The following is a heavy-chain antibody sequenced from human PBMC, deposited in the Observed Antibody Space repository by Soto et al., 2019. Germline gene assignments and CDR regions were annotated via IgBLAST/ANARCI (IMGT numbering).Heavy chain of an antibody. CDR3: AREKDDYYYYMDV. Sequence: SVKVSCKASGGTFSSYTISWVRQAPGQGLEWMGRIIPILGIANYAQKFQGRVTITADKSTSTAYMELSSLRSEDTAVYYCAREKDDYYYYMDVWGKGTTVTVSS. CDR1: GGTFSSYT. V-gene: IGHV1-69*04. CDR2: IIPILGIA. J-gene: IGHJ6*03.